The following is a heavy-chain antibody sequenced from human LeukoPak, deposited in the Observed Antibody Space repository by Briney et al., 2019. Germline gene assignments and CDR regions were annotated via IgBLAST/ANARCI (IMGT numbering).Heavy chain of an antibody. D-gene: IGHD2-15*01. J-gene: IGHJ4*02. CDR1: GGSIISSNW. V-gene: IGHV4-4*02. CDR2: IYHSGST. CDR3: ARDPYCTGGSCYHRFDY. Sequence: ASGTLSLTCTVSGGSIISSNWWSWVRQPPGKGLEWIGEIYHSGSTNYNPSLKSRVTISVDKSKNQFSLKLSSVTAADTAVYFCARDPYCTGGSCYHRFDYWGQGTLVTVSS.